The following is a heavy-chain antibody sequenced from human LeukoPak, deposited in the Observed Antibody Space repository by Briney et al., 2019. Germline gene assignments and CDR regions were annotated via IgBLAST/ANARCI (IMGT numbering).Heavy chain of an antibody. CDR2: ISGSGGST. V-gene: IGHV3-23*01. Sequence: GGSLRLSCAASGFTFSSYAMSWVRQAPGKGLEWVSAISGSGGSTYYADSVKGRFTISRDNSKNTLYLQMNSLRAEDTAVYYCAKFSNGYYYYGMDVWGQGTTVTVPS. J-gene: IGHJ6*02. CDR3: AKFSNGYYYYGMDV. CDR1: GFTFSSYA. D-gene: IGHD4-11*01.